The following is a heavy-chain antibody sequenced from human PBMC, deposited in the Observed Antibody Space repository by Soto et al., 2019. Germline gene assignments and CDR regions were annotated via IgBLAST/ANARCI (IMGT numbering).Heavy chain of an antibody. CDR2: IYYSGST. V-gene: IGHV4-59*08. D-gene: IGHD3-9*01. Sequence: SETLSLTCTVSGGSIISYYWSWIRQPPGKGLEWIGYIYYSGSTNYNPSLKSRVTISVDTSKNQFSLKLSSVTAADTAVYYCARHSDVLRYFASWGQGTLVTVSS. J-gene: IGHJ4*02. CDR3: ARHSDVLRYFAS. CDR1: GGSIISYY.